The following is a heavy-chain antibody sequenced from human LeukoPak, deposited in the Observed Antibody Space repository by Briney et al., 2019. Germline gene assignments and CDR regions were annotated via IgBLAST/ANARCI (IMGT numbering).Heavy chain of an antibody. CDR3: ARSYYDILTGPPYFDY. V-gene: IGHV3-48*01. CDR2: ISSLSGTI. J-gene: IGHJ4*02. CDR1: GLTFSSYS. D-gene: IGHD3-9*01. Sequence: GGSLRLSCAASGLTFSSYSMNWVRQAPGEGLEWVSYISSLSGTIYYADSVKGRFTISRDNTKNSLYLQMNSLRAEDTAVYYCARSYYDILTGPPYFDYWGQGSLVTVSS.